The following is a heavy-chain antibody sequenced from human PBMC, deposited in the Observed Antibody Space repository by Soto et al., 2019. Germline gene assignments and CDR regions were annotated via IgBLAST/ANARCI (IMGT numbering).Heavy chain of an antibody. CDR2: IIPMFAAT. V-gene: IGHV1-69*01. CDR3: ARGXXXXVXXAXXXXXXXXNYRFDS. D-gene: IGHD3-16*02. Sequence: QVQLAQSGAEVRKPGSSVKVSCRASGGSFSDFAFXXXXXXXGXGLXWXGGIIPMFAATKYAQRFQDRVTITADASTKTVYLALSSLTSDDSAVYYCARGXXXXVXXAXXXXXXXXNYRFDSWGQGTLVSVSS. CDR1: GGSFSDFA. J-gene: IGHJ4*02.